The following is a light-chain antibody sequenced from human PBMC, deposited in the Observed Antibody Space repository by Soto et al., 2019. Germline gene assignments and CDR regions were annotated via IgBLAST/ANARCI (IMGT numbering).Light chain of an antibody. CDR1: QSVSDN. CDR3: QQYNSYSLYT. J-gene: IGKJ2*01. CDR2: GAS. V-gene: IGKV3-15*01. Sequence: EIVMTQSPATLSVSAGDRATLSCRASQSVSDNLAWYQQKPGQAPRLLIYGASIRATGVPARLSGSGYGTEFSLTISNLQSDDFAVYYCQQYNSYSLYTFGQGTKLEIK.